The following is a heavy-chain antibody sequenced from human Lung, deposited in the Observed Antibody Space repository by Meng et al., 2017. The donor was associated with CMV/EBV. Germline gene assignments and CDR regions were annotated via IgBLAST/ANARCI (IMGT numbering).Heavy chain of an antibody. CDR3: AREDGGGGYFDN. CDR2: VYYDGST. V-gene: IGHV4-61*03. CDR1: RGSVTSSSSY. Sequence: SXTXSLXCTVSRGSVTSSSSYWTWIRQPPGKGLEWIGYVYYDGSTNYNPSLKSRFTISLDTSKNHFSLDLRCVTAADTAVYYCAREDGGGGYFDNWGQGTLVTVSS. D-gene: IGHD3-16*01. J-gene: IGHJ4*02.